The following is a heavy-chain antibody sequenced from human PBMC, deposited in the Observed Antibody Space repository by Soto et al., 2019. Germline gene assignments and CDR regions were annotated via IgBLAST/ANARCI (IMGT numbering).Heavy chain of an antibody. CDR1: GYTFTSYG. V-gene: IGHV1-18*01. Sequence: QVQLVQSGAEVKKPGASVKVSCKASGYTFTSYGICWVRQAPGQGLEWMGWISGYNGNTNYAQNLQGRVTMTTDTATSTVYMELRSLRSDDTAVNYCASRCSSTRCLDLGGRGTLVSVSS. J-gene: IGHJ2*01. CDR3: ASRCSSTRCLDL. CDR2: ISGYNGNT. D-gene: IGHD2-2*01.